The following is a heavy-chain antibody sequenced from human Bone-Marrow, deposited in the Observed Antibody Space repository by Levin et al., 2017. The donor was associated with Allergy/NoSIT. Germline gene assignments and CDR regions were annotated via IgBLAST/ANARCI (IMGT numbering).Heavy chain of an antibody. CDR1: GYTFTDSTDSY. D-gene: IGHD1-26*01. V-gene: IGHV1-2*06. Sequence: ASVKVSCEASGYTFTDSTDSYMHWVRHAPGQGLEWMGRINPYSGGTNYAQKFQGRLTMTRDTSISTAYMELSGLRFDDTAVYYCAGPRAGRYWMDGWGQGTTVTVSS. CDR3: AGPRAGRYWMDG. CDR2: INPYSGGT. J-gene: IGHJ6*02.